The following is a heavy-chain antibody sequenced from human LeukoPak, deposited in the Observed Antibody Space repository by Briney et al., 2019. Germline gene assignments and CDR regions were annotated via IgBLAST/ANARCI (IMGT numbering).Heavy chain of an antibody. V-gene: IGHV3-21*01. CDR3: ARDRGSSSWFDGMDV. CDR2: ISSSSDYI. CDR1: GFTFSGYG. Sequence: PGGPLRLSCAASGFTFSGYGMNWVRQAPGKGLEWVSSISSSSDYIYYADSVKGRFTISRDNAKNSMYLQMNSLRAEDTAVYYCARDRGSSSWFDGMDVRGQGTTVTVSS. D-gene: IGHD6-13*01. J-gene: IGHJ6*02.